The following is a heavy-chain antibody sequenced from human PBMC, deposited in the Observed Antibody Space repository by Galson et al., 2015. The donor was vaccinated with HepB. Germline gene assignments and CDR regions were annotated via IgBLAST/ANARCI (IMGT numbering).Heavy chain of an antibody. J-gene: IGHJ4*02. Sequence: CAISGDSVSSNSAAWNWIRQSPSRGLEWLGRTYYRSKWYNDYAVSVKSRITINPDTSKNQFSLQLNSVTPEDTAVYYCARNPGGRYIIAAAGLADFDYWGQGTLVTVSS. CDR3: ARNPGGRYIIAAAGLADFDY. CDR2: TYYRSKWYN. D-gene: IGHD6-13*01. V-gene: IGHV6-1*01. CDR1: GDSVSSNSAA.